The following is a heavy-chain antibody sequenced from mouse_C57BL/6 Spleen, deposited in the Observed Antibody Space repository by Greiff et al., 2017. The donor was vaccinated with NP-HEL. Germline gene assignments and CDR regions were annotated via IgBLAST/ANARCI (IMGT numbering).Heavy chain of an antibody. CDR1: GYAFSSSW. D-gene: IGHD2-4*01. Sequence: QVQLQQSGPELVKPGASVKISCKASGYAFSSSWMNWVKQRPGKGLEWIGRIYPGDGDTKYNGKFKGKATLTADKSSSTAYMQLSSLTSEDSAVYFCASPLYYDYDGFAYWGQGTLVTVSA. V-gene: IGHV1-82*01. CDR2: IYPGDGDT. J-gene: IGHJ3*01. CDR3: ASPLYYDYDGFAY.